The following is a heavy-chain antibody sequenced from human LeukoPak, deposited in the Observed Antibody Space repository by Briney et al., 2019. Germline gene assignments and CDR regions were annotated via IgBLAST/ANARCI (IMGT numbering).Heavy chain of an antibody. CDR1: GYTFTAYY. V-gene: IGHV1-2*02. Sequence: GASVKVSCKASGYTFTAYYIHWVRQAPGQGLEWMGGISPNSGGTDYPQKFQGGVTMTRDTSISTAYMELSSLRSDDTAVYYCAIQPWGSGNNWYFDLWGRGTLVTVSS. CDR3: AIQPWGSGNNWYFDL. J-gene: IGHJ2*01. CDR2: ISPNSGGT. D-gene: IGHD7-27*01.